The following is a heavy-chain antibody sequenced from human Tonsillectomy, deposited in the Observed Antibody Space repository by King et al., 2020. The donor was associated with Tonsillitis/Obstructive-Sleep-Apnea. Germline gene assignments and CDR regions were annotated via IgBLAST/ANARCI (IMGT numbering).Heavy chain of an antibody. D-gene: IGHD2-2*01. CDR1: GFTVSSNY. Sequence: VQLVESGGGLIQPGGSLRLSCAASGFTVSSNYMSWVCQAPGKGLEWFSVIYSGGSTYYADSVKGRFTISRDNSKNTLYLQMNSLRAEDTAVYYCARSIVVPAPLDYWGQGTLVTVSS. CDR3: ARSIVVPAPLDY. CDR2: IYSGGST. V-gene: IGHV3-53*01. J-gene: IGHJ4*02.